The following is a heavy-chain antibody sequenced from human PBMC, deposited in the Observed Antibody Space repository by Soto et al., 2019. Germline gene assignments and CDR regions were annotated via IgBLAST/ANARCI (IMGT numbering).Heavy chain of an antibody. CDR3: ARVTETLHYGLDY. CDR2: IHYSGST. D-gene: IGHD4-17*01. J-gene: IGHJ4*02. V-gene: IGHV4-61*01. CDR1: GGSVSSGSYY. Sequence: SETVSHTCSVAGGSVSSGSYYWSRIRQPPGKGLEWIGYIHYSGSTNYNPSLKSRVTISVDTSKNQFSLKLSSVTAADTAVYYCARVTETLHYGLDYWGQGTPVP.